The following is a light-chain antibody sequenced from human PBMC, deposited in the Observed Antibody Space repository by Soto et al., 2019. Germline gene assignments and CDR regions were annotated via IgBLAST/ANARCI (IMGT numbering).Light chain of an antibody. CDR2: DVT. J-gene: IGLJ1*01. Sequence: QSALTQPRSVSGSPGQSVTISCTGTSSDVGGDNYVSWYQHHPGKAPKLMIYDVTKRPSGVPDRFSGSKSGNTASLTISGLQAEDEADYYCCSYAGSYTFIVFGTGTKLTVL. CDR3: CSYAGSYTFIV. V-gene: IGLV2-11*01. CDR1: SSDVGGDNY.